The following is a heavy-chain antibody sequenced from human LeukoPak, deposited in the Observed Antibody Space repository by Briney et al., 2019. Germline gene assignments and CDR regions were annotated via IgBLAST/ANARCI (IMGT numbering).Heavy chain of an antibody. CDR3: ARGKYGYNYDY. Sequence: GESLKISCKGSGYSFTSYWIGWVRQMPGKGLEWMGVIHPGDSDTRYSPSSQGQVTISADKSISTAYLQWSGLKASDTAMYYCARGKYGYNYDYWGQGTLVTVSS. CDR2: IHPGDSDT. D-gene: IGHD5-24*01. V-gene: IGHV5-51*01. J-gene: IGHJ4*02. CDR1: GYSFTSYW.